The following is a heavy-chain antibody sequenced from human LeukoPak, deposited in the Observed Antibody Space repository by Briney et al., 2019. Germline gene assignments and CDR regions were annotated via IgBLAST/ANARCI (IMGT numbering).Heavy chain of an antibody. CDR2: IIPIFGTA. D-gene: IGHD7-27*01. CDR1: GGTFSSYA. V-gene: IGHV1-69*05. Sequence: SVKVSCKASGGTFSSYAISWVRQAPGQGLEWMGGIIPIFGTANYAQKFQGRVTITTDESTSTAYMELSSLRSEDMAVYYCASRSDWGSLYYYCMDVWGKGTTVTVSS. CDR3: ASRSDWGSLYYYCMDV. J-gene: IGHJ6*03.